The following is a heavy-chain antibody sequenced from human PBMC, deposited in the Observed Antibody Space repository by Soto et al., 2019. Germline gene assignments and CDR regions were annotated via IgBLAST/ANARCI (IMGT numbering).Heavy chain of an antibody. D-gene: IGHD6-19*01. Sequence: QVQLVESGGGVVQPGRSLRLSCAASGFTFSTYAMHWVRQAPGKGLEWVAVIVSDGSRKYYADSVVKGRFTISRDNSKNTLYLQMESLRAEDTAVYKCARTIAVAGPDAFDIWGQGTMVTVSS. J-gene: IGHJ3*02. CDR3: ARTIAVAGPDAFDI. CDR1: GFTFSTYA. CDR2: IVSDGSRK. V-gene: IGHV3-30-3*01.